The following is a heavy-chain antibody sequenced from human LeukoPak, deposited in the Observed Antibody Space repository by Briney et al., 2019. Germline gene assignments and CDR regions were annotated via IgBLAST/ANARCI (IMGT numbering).Heavy chain of an antibody. CDR2: IYYSGST. J-gene: IGHJ4*02. D-gene: IGHD2/OR15-2a*01. Sequence: PSETLSLTCTVSGGSISSSSYYWGWIRQPPGKGREWIGSIYYSGSTYYNPSLKSRITISVDTSKNQFSLKLSSVTAADTAVYYCARFSTSDFDYWGQGTLVTVSS. CDR1: GGSISSSSYY. CDR3: ARFSTSDFDY. V-gene: IGHV4-39*01.